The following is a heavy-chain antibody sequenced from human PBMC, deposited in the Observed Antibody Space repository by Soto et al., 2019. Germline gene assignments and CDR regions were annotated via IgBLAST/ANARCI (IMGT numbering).Heavy chain of an antibody. J-gene: IGHJ4*02. CDR2: ISGSGGST. CDR1: GFTFSSYA. V-gene: IGHV3-23*01. Sequence: EVQLLESGGGLVQPGGSLRLSCAASGFTFSSYAMSWVRQAPGKGLEWVSAISGSGGSTYYADSVEGRFTISRDNSKNTLYLQMNSLRAEDTAVYYCAKDRSALTAFDYWGQGTLVTVSS. CDR3: AKDRSALTAFDY. D-gene: IGHD2-15*01.